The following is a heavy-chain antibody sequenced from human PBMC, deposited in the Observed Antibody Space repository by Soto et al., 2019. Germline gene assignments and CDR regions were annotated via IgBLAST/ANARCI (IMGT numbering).Heavy chain of an antibody. V-gene: IGHV3-23*01. CDR2: ISGSGGST. Sequence: EVQLLESGGGLVQPGGPLRLSCAASGFTFSSYAMSSVRQAPGKGLEGVSAISGSGGSTYYADSVKGRFTISRDNSKHTLYRQMNRLRAGDTAVYYCAKGGRWFGELFFYWGQGTLVTVSS. D-gene: IGHD3-10*01. CDR1: GFTFSSYA. CDR3: AKGGRWFGELFFY. J-gene: IGHJ4*02.